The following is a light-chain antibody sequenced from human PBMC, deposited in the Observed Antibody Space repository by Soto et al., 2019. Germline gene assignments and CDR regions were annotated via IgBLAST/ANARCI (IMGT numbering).Light chain of an antibody. CDR1: SSNIGAGYD. V-gene: IGLV1-40*01. Sequence: QSVLTQPPSVSGAPGQRVTISCTGSSSNIGAGYDVHWYQQLPGTAPKLLIYGNSNRPSGVPDRFSGSKSGTSASLAITGLQAEDEADYYCPSYDSSLSGSIAFGTGTKVTVL. CDR2: GNS. J-gene: IGLJ1*01. CDR3: PSYDSSLSGSIA.